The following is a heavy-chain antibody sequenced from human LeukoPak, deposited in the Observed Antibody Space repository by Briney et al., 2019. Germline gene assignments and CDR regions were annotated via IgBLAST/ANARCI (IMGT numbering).Heavy chain of an antibody. D-gene: IGHD3-10*01. V-gene: IGHV1-2*06. CDR3: ARKPVWFGELSFDP. CDR2: INPNSGGT. J-gene: IGHJ5*02. Sequence: ASVKVSCKASGYTFTGYYMHWVRQAPGQGLEWMGRINPNSGGTNYAQEFQGRVTMTRDTSISTAYMELSRLRSGDTAVYYCARKPVWFGELSFDPWGQGTLVTVSS. CDR1: GYTFTGYY.